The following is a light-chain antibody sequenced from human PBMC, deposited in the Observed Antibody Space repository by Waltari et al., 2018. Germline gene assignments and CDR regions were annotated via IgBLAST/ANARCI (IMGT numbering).Light chain of an antibody. Sequence: QSALTQPASVSGTPGQSITISCTGTSSDVGNYDLVSWYQQHPGKAPKLLVCAVIKRPSGLSSRFSGSKSGNTASLTISGLQAEDEADCYCCSYAGLGTYVFGSGTKVTVL. V-gene: IGLV2-23*02. CDR1: SSDVGNYDL. CDR3: CSYAGLGTYV. CDR2: AVI. J-gene: IGLJ1*01.